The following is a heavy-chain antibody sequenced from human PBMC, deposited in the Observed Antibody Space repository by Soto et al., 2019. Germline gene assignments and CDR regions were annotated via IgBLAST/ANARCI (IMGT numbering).Heavy chain of an antibody. Sequence: QVQLVESGGGVVQPGRSLRLSCAASGFTFSSYGTHWVRQAPGKGLEWVAVISYDGSNKYYADSVKGRFTISRDNSKNTLYLQMNSLRAEDTAVYYCAKDGSHCSGGSCYSGGWFDPWGQGTLVTVSS. CDR2: ISYDGSNK. J-gene: IGHJ5*02. D-gene: IGHD2-15*01. CDR1: GFTFSSYG. CDR3: AKDGSHCSGGSCYSGGWFDP. V-gene: IGHV3-30*18.